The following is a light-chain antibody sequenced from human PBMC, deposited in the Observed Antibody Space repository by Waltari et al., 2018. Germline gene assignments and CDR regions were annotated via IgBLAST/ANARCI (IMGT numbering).Light chain of an antibody. CDR1: QSVSSSY. J-gene: IGKJ2*01. CDR3: QQYGNSKYT. CDR2: GAS. Sequence: EIVLTQSPGTLSLSPGERATLSCRASQSVSSSYLGWYQQKPGQAPRPLIYGASSRATGIPDRFSGSGSGTDFTLTISRLESEDFAVYYCQQYGNSKYTFGQGTKLEIK. V-gene: IGKV3-20*01.